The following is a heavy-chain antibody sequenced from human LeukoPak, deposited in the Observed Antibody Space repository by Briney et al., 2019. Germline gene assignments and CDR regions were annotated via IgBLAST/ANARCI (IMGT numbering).Heavy chain of an antibody. J-gene: IGHJ4*02. CDR1: GFTFSNYW. Sequence: GRSLRLSCAASGFTFSNYWMSWVRQAPGKGLEWVANIKQDGSETYYVDSVKGRFTISRDNAKNSLYLQMNSLRAEDTAVYYCARHFSPRWGQGTLVTVSS. D-gene: IGHD3-3*02. V-gene: IGHV3-7*01. CDR2: IKQDGSET. CDR3: ARHFSPR.